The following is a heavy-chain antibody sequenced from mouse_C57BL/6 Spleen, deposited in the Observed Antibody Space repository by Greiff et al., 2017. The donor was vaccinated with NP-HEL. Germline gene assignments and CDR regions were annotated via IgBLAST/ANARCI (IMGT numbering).Heavy chain of an antibody. CDR1: GYTFTSYW. CDR3: ATYDDELVDY. D-gene: IGHD2-4*01. CDR2: IDPSDSYT. J-gene: IGHJ2*01. V-gene: IGHV1-59*01. Sequence: VQLQQPGAELVRPGTSVKLSCKASGYTFTSYWMHWVKQRPGQGLEWIGVIDPSDSYTNYNQKFKGKATLTVDTSSSTAYMQLSSLTSEGAAVDYCATYDDELVDYWGQGTTLTVSS.